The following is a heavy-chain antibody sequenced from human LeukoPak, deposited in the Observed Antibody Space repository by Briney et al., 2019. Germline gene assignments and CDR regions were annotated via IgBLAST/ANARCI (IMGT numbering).Heavy chain of an antibody. CDR3: ARHDDNGRPFDI. Sequence: SVKVSCKASGGTFSSYAISWVRQPTGQGLEWMGRIIPILGIANYAQKFQGRVTITADKSTSTAYMELSSLRSEDTAVYYCARHDDNGRPFDIWGQGTMVTVSS. J-gene: IGHJ3*02. CDR2: IIPILGIA. CDR1: GGTFSSYA. D-gene: IGHD4-17*01. V-gene: IGHV1-69*04.